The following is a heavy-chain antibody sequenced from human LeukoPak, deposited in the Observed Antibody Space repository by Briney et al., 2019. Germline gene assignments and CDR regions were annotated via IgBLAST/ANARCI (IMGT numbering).Heavy chain of an antibody. CDR3: ARARIPEGYFDC. V-gene: IGHV4-59*01. CDR1: GGSISSYY. D-gene: IGHD1-14*01. J-gene: IGHJ4*02. CDR2: IYYSGST. Sequence: SETLSLTCTVSGGSISSYYWSWIRQPPGKGLEWIGYIYYSGSTNYNPSLKSRVTISVDTSKNQFSLKLSSVTAADTAVYYCARARIPEGYFDCWGQGTLVTVSS.